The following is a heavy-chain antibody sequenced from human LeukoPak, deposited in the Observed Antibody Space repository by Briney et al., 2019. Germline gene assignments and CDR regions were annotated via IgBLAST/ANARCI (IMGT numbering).Heavy chain of an antibody. D-gene: IGHD4-17*01. Sequence: SETLSLTCTVSGGSISSYCWSWIRQPAGKGLEWIGRIYTSGSTNYNPSLKSRVTMSVDTSKNQFSLKLSSVTAADTAVYYCAREGETTVTTFGDYYYGMDVWGQGTTVTVSS. CDR1: GGSISSYC. CDR2: IYTSGST. V-gene: IGHV4-4*07. CDR3: AREGETTVTTFGDYYYGMDV. J-gene: IGHJ6*02.